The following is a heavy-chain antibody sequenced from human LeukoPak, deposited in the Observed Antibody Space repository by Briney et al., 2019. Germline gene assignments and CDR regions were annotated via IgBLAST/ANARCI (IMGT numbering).Heavy chain of an antibody. CDR1: GFTFSSYA. CDR3: ARDRPVVRGVIPWYFDL. Sequence: PGGSLRLSCAASGFTFSSYAMHWVRQAPGKGLEWVAVISYDGSNKYYADSVKGRFTISRDNSKNTLYLQMNSLRTEDTAVYYCARDRPVVRGVIPWYFDLWGRGTLVTVSS. D-gene: IGHD3-10*01. V-gene: IGHV3-30-3*01. CDR2: ISYDGSNK. J-gene: IGHJ2*01.